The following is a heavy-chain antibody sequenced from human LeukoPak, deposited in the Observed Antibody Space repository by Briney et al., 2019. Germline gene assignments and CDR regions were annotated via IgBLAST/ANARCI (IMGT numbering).Heavy chain of an antibody. J-gene: IGHJ3*02. D-gene: IGHD2-15*01. CDR3: ARQSATAFDI. Sequence: SETLSLTCSVSGGSISSNSYYWVWIRQPPGKGLEWIGSIFYSGSTNYNPSLKSRVTISVDTSKNQFSLKLSSVTAADTAVYYCARQSATAFDIWGQGTMVTVSS. CDR1: GGSISSNSYY. V-gene: IGHV4-39*07. CDR2: IFYSGST.